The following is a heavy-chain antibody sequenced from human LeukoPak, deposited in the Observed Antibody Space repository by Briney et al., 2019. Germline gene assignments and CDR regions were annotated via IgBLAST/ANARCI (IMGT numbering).Heavy chain of an antibody. Sequence: GGSLRLSCAASGFTFSSYAMHWVRQAPGKGLEWVAVISYDGSNKYYADSVKGRFTISRDNPKNTLYLQMNSLRAEDTAVYYCARAGAWELPYFDYWGQGTLVTVSS. J-gene: IGHJ4*02. CDR3: ARAGAWELPYFDY. D-gene: IGHD1-26*01. CDR2: ISYDGSNK. V-gene: IGHV3-30*01. CDR1: GFTFSSYA.